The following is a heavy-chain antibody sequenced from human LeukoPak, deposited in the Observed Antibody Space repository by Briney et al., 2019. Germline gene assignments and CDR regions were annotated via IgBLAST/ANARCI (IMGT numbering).Heavy chain of an antibody. Sequence: QPGGSLRLSCAASGFTVSSNYMSWVRQAPGKGLEWVSVIYSGGSTYYADSVKGRFTISRDDSQNTLFLQMNSLKTEDTAVYYCTTYRITIYGLVEHWGQGTLVTVSS. CDR2: IYSGGST. CDR3: TTYRITIYGLVEH. V-gene: IGHV3-53*01. CDR1: GFTVSSNY. D-gene: IGHD3/OR15-3a*01. J-gene: IGHJ4*02.